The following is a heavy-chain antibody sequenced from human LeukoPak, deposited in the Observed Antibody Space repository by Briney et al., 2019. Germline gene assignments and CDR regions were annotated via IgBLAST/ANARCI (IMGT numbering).Heavy chain of an antibody. CDR2: IYYSGRT. Sequence: PSETLSLTCTVSGGPISDYYWGWIRQPPGKGLEWIGNIYYSGRTYYSPSLKSRVTISVDTSKNQYSLKLSSVTAADTAVYYCARQKIEVFNWFDLWGQGTLVTVSS. J-gene: IGHJ5*02. V-gene: IGHV4-39*07. D-gene: IGHD3-22*01. CDR1: GGPISDYY. CDR3: ARQKIEVFNWFDL.